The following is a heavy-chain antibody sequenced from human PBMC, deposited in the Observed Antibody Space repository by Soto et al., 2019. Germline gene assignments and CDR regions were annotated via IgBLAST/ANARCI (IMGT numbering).Heavy chain of an antibody. CDR1: GFTFSSYA. CDR3: AKQVTGWFNEAFDV. J-gene: IGHJ3*01. V-gene: IGHV3-23*01. CDR2: IDGTGDNT. Sequence: EVQLLESGGGLVQPGGSLTLSCAASGFTFSSYAMSWLRQAPGKGLEWVSAIDGTGDNTHYADSVKGRFTFSRDNSRNTLYLQMNGLRTDDTALYYCAKQVTGWFNEAFDVWGQGTVVTVSS. D-gene: IGHD6-19*01.